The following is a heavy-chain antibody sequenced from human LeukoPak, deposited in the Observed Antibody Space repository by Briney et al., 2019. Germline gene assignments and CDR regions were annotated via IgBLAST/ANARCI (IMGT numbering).Heavy chain of an antibody. D-gene: IGHD3-22*01. Sequence: SETLSLTCTVSGGSISSGGYYWSWIRQHPGKGLEWIGYIYYSGSTYYNPSLKSRVTISVDTSKNQFSLKLSSVTAADTAVYYCARDRAYYDSSGYYYSPDYYGMDVWGQGTTATVSS. CDR3: ARDRAYYDSSGYYYSPDYYGMDV. J-gene: IGHJ6*02. V-gene: IGHV4-31*03. CDR1: GGSISSGGYY. CDR2: IYYSGST.